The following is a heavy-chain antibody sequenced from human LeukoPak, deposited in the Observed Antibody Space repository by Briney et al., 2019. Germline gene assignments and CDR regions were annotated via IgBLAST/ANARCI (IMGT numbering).Heavy chain of an antibody. V-gene: IGHV3-48*02. D-gene: IGHD2-21*02. CDR3: ARENIVVVTAIRDAFDI. Sequence: GGSLRLSCVVSGFTFSNYSMNWVRQAPGKGLEWVSYISSRSSSIYYLDSVKGRFTISRDNAKNSLYLQMNSLRDEDTAVYYCARENIVVVTAIRDAFDIWGQGTMVTVSS. CDR1: GFTFSNYS. J-gene: IGHJ3*02. CDR2: ISSRSSSI.